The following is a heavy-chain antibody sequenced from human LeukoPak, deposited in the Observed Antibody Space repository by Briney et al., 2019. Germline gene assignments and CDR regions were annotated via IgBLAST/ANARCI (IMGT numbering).Heavy chain of an antibody. D-gene: IGHD3-9*01. J-gene: IGHJ5*02. V-gene: IGHV4-59*01. CDR3: ARDLEYYDILTGYYPYNWFDP. Sequence: SETLSPTCTVSGGSISSYYWSWIRQPPGKGLEWIGYIYYSGSTNYNPSLKSRVTISVDTSKNQFSLKLSSVTAADTAVYYWARDLEYYDILTGYYPYNWFDPWGQGTLVTVSS. CDR2: IYYSGST. CDR1: GGSISSYY.